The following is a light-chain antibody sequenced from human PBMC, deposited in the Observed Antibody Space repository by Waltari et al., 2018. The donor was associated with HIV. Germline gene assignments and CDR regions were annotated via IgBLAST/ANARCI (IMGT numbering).Light chain of an antibody. CDR2: GAS. V-gene: IGKV3-15*01. Sequence: EIVMTQSPAALSVSPGERTTLPCRASQSINNNLAWYQQRPGQAPRLLIFGASTRATGIPARFSGSGSGTEFTLTITSLQSEDFAVYYCQQYNNWPSLTFGGGTKVEIK. CDR3: QQYNNWPSLT. J-gene: IGKJ4*01. CDR1: QSINNN.